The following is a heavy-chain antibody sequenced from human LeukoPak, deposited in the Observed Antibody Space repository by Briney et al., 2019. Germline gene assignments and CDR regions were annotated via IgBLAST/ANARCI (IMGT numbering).Heavy chain of an antibody. Sequence: GASVKVSCKASGYTFTSYGISWVRQAPGQGLEWMGWISTYNGSTNYAQNLQGRITMTTDTPTSTAYMELRSLRFDDTAEYYCARGAPGYESGGYNLPLGYWGQGTLVTVSS. CDR2: ISTYNGST. V-gene: IGHV1-18*01. CDR1: GYTFTSYG. D-gene: IGHD1-14*01. CDR3: ARGAPGYESGGYNLPLGY. J-gene: IGHJ4*02.